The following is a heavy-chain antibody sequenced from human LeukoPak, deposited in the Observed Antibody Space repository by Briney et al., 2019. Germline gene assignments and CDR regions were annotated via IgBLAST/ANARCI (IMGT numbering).Heavy chain of an antibody. J-gene: IGHJ4*02. CDR1: GFTFSSYG. V-gene: IGHV3-30*03. CDR2: ISYDGSNK. D-gene: IGHD5-12*01. Sequence: GGSLRLSCAASGFTFSSYGMHWVRQAPGKGLEWVAVISYDGSNKYYADSVKGRFTISRDNSKNTLYLQMNSLRGEDTAVYYCARAGLYSGSGLDYWGQGSLVTVSS. CDR3: ARAGLYSGSGLDY.